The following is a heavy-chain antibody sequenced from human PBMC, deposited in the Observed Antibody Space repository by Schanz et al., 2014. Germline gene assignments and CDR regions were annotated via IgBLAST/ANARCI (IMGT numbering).Heavy chain of an antibody. CDR2: LSAGADRI. CDR3: AKDTRMTPAGTGVFFDY. CDR1: GFPFSSHG. V-gene: IGHV3-23*04. Sequence: VQLVESGGGVVQPGRSLRLSCAASGFPFSSHGMHWVRQAPGKGLEWVSALSAGADRIYYANSVKGRFTVTRDNFKNTLYLQMNSLTAEDTAVYFCAKDTRMTPAGTGVFFDYWGQGTLVTVSS. J-gene: IGHJ4*02. D-gene: IGHD6-13*01.